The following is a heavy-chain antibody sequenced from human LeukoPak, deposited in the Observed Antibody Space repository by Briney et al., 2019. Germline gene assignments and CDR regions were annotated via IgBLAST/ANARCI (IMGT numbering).Heavy chain of an antibody. D-gene: IGHD1-1*01. Sequence: SETLSLTCTVSGGSISGYYWSWLRQPPGKGLEWIGYIHYSGSTNYNPSLKSRVTISLDTSKKQFFLRLSSVTAADTAVYYCAMYDSFFDYCGQGTLVTVSS. CDR1: GGSISGYY. CDR2: IHYSGST. V-gene: IGHV4-59*08. CDR3: AMYDSFFDY. J-gene: IGHJ4*02.